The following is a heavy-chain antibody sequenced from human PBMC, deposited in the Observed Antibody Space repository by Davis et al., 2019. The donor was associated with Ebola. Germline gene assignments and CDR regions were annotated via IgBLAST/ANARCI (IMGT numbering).Heavy chain of an antibody. CDR2: INHSGST. D-gene: IGHD1-26*01. CDR1: GGSFSGYY. CDR3: ARSRGGSPPYNWFDP. J-gene: IGHJ5*02. Sequence: GSLRLSCAVYGGSFSGYYWSWIRQPPGKGLEWIGEINHSGSTNYNPSLKSRVTISVDTSKNQFSLKLSSVTAADTAVYYCARSRGGSPPYNWFDPWGQGTLVTVSS. V-gene: IGHV4-34*01.